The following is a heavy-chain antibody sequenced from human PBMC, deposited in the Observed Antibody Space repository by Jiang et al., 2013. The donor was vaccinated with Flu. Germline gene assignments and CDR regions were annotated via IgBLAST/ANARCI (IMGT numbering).Heavy chain of an antibody. D-gene: IGHD3-3*01. J-gene: IGHJ4*02. CDR1: GGSFSGYY. CDR3: ARHVANAYYDFWGDYFDY. CDR2: INHSGST. Sequence: LLKPSETLSLTCAVYGGSFSGYYWSWIRQPPGKGLEWIGEINHSGSTNYNPSLKSRVTISVDTSKNQFSLKLSSVTAADTAVYYCARHVANAYYDFWGDYFDYWGQGTLVTVSS. V-gene: IGHV4-34*01.